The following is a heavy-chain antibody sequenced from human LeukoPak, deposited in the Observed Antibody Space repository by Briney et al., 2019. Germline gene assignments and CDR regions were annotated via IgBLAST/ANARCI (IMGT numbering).Heavy chain of an antibody. Sequence: SETLSLTCTVSGGSISSGDYYWSWIRQPPGKGLEWIGYIYYSGSTYYNPSLKSRVTISVDTSKNQFSLKLSSVTAADTAVYYCARGYYYDSSGYDYWGQGTLVTVSS. CDR1: GGSISSGDYY. D-gene: IGHD3-22*01. CDR2: IYYSGST. CDR3: ARGYYYDSSGYDY. V-gene: IGHV4-30-4*01. J-gene: IGHJ4*02.